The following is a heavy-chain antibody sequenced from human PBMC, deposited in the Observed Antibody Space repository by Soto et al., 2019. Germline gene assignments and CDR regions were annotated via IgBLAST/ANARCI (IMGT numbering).Heavy chain of an antibody. CDR1: GYTFTSYG. J-gene: IGHJ4*02. Sequence: GASVKVSCKASGYTFTSYGISWVRQAPGQGLEWMGWISAYNGNTNYAQKLQGRVTMTTDTSTSTVYMELSSLRSEDTAVYYCARVPSYGSPFEYWGQGTLVTVSS. CDR2: ISAYNGNT. CDR3: ARVPSYGSPFEY. V-gene: IGHV1-18*01. D-gene: IGHD1-26*01.